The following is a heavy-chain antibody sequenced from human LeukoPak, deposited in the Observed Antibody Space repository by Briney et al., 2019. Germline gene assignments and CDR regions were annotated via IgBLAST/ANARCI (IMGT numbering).Heavy chain of an antibody. CDR3: ARDGGSMTTVTTDAFDI. CDR2: INPSGGST. D-gene: IGHD4-11*01. Sequence: GASVKVSCKASGYTFTSYYMHWVRQAPGQGLEWMGIINPSGGSTNYAQKFQGRVTITTDESTSTAYMELSSLRSEDTAVYYCARDGGSMTTVTTDAFDIWGQGTMVTVSS. J-gene: IGHJ3*02. V-gene: IGHV1-46*01. CDR1: GYTFTSYY.